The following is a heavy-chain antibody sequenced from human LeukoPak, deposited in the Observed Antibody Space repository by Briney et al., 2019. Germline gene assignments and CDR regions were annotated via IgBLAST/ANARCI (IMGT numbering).Heavy chain of an antibody. CDR3: ARLVWLGESPGSWFDS. D-gene: IGHD3-10*01. J-gene: IGHJ5*01. CDR1: GGSITSHF. CDR2: IHYSGST. V-gene: IGHV4-59*11. Sequence: SETLSLTCPVSGGSITSHFWSWIRQPPGKGLEWIGYIHYSGSTNYNPSLKSRVTISPDTSKNQLFLKLNSVTAADTAVYYCARLVWLGESPGSWFDSWGQGTLVTVSS.